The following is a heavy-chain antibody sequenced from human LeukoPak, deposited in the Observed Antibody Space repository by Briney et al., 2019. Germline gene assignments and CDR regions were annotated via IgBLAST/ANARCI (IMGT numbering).Heavy chain of an antibody. V-gene: IGHV4-59*01. J-gene: IGHJ4*02. D-gene: IGHD6-13*01. CDR2: IYSSGST. Sequence: SETLSLTCTVSGGSIRGYFWSWIRQPPGKGLEWIGHIYSSGSTTYTPSLQGRVTISLDTSKNQFSLKLTSVTAADTAVYYCARAGITAAALLFDYWGQGTLVTVSS. CDR1: GGSIRGYF. CDR3: ARAGITAAALLFDY.